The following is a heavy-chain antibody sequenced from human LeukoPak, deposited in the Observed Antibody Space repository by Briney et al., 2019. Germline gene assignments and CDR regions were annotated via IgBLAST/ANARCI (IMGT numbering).Heavy chain of an antibody. J-gene: IGHJ4*02. CDR1: GFTFSTYG. CDR3: ANREYHLPALY. V-gene: IGHV3-30*18. Sequence: GGSLRLSCAASGFTFSTYGMHWVRQAPGKGLEWVAVISYDGSNKYYADSVKGRFTISRDNSKNTLYLQINSLRAEDTAVYYCANREYHLPALYWGQGTLVTVSS. D-gene: IGHD2-2*01. CDR2: ISYDGSNK.